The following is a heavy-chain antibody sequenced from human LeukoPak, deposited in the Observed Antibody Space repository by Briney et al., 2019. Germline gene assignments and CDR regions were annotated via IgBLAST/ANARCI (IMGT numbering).Heavy chain of an antibody. D-gene: IGHD6-13*01. CDR3: AKDPVAAAGTFYYMAV. CDR1: GFTFSSYA. V-gene: IGHV3-23*01. CDR2: ISGSGGST. Sequence: GGSLRLSCAASGFTFSSYAMSWVRQAPGKGLEWVSAISGSGGSTYYADSVKGRFTISRDNTKNTLYLEINSLRPDDTGIYYCAKDPVAAAGTFYYMAVWGTGTTVTVSS. J-gene: IGHJ6*03.